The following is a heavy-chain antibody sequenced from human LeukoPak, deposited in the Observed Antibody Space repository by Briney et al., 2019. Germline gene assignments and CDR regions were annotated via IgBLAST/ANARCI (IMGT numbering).Heavy chain of an antibody. D-gene: IGHD2-15*01. J-gene: IGHJ3*02. Sequence: SGTLSLTCSVSGVSLYSSTFYWAWIRQPPGKGLGFIGNIYYNENTYHNPSLRSRLTISVDTSTNHFSLRLTSVTAADTAIYYCARQLAAGNDAFDIWGQGTVVTVSS. CDR2: IYYNENT. CDR3: ARQLAAGNDAFDI. V-gene: IGHV4-39*01. CDR1: GVSLYSSTFY.